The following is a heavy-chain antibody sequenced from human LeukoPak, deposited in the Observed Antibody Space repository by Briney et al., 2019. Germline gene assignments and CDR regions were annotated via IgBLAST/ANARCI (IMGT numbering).Heavy chain of an antibody. Sequence: PSETLSLTCVVYGGSFSGYYWSWIRQPPGKGLEWIGEINRSGSTNYNPSLKSRVTISVDTSTNQFSLKLSPVTAADTAVYYCARQSSYCSSTSCLNFDYWGQGTLVTVSS. CDR2: INRSGST. D-gene: IGHD2-2*01. V-gene: IGHV4-34*01. J-gene: IGHJ4*02. CDR1: GGSFSGYY. CDR3: ARQSSYCSSTSCLNFDY.